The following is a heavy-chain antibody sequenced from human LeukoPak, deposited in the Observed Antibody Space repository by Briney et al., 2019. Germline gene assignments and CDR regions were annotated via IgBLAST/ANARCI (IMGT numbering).Heavy chain of an antibody. CDR1: GGTFSSYA. J-gene: IGHJ3*02. D-gene: IGHD2-15*01. CDR2: IIPIFGIA. Sequence: SVKVSCKASGGTFSSYAISWVRQAPGQGLEWMGRIIPIFGIANYAQKFQGRVAITADKSTSTAYMELSSLRSEDTAVYYCARAGYCSGGSCYPNDAFDIWGQGTMVTVSS. CDR3: ARAGYCSGGSCYPNDAFDI. V-gene: IGHV1-69*04.